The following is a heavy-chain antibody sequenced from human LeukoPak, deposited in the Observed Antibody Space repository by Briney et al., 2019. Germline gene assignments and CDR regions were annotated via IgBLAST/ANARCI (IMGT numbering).Heavy chain of an antibody. V-gene: IGHV1-8*01. CDR2: INPNSGNT. CDR3: AGRYSSRRLIDWFDP. Sequence: ASVKVSCKASGYTFTSYDINWVRQATGQGLEWMGWINPNSGNTDYAQKFQGRVTMTRNTSISTAYMELSSLRSEDTAVYDCAGRYSSRRLIDWFDPWGQGTLVTVSS. J-gene: IGHJ5*02. CDR1: GYTFTSYD. D-gene: IGHD6-13*01.